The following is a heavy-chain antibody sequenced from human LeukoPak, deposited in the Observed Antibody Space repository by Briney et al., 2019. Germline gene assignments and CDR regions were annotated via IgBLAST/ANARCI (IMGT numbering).Heavy chain of an antibody. V-gene: IGHV3-23*01. D-gene: IGHD3-10*01. Sequence: PGGSLRLSCAASGFSFSTYAMSSVRQAPGKGLEWVSGISSSSTDTHYAESVRGRFRVSRDDSKTTLYLQMNSLRAEDTAVYYCASGTYRLGDYWGQGVLVAVSS. CDR3: ASGTYRLGDY. J-gene: IGHJ4*02. CDR2: ISSSSTDT. CDR1: GFSFSTYA.